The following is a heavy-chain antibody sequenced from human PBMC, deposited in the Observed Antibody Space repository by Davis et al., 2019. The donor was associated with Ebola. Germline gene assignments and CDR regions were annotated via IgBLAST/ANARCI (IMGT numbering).Heavy chain of an antibody. Sequence: ASVKVSCKASGYIFSRYYMHWVRQAPGQGLEWMGRINPYSGGTNYAQKFQGRVTMTRDTSISTAYMELSSLRSDDTAVYYCARVRYCGGDCSRHYYYGMDVWGKGTTVTVSS. V-gene: IGHV1-2*06. CDR2: INPYSGGT. D-gene: IGHD2-21*02. CDR3: ARVRYCGGDCSRHYYYGMDV. J-gene: IGHJ6*04. CDR1: GYIFSRYY.